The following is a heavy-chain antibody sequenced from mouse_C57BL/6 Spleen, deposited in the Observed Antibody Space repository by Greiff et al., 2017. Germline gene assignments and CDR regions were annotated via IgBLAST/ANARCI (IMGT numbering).Heavy chain of an antibody. CDR2: INYDGSST. CDR3: ARGTYYSNYVHFFDY. D-gene: IGHD2-5*01. V-gene: IGHV5-16*01. J-gene: IGHJ2*01. Sequence: EVHLVESEGGLVQPGSSMKLSCTASGFTFSDYYMAWVRQVPEKGLEWVANINYDGSSTYYLDSLKSRFIISRDNAKNILYLQMSSLKSEDTATYYCARGTYYSNYVHFFDYWGQGTTLTVSS. CDR1: GFTFSDYY.